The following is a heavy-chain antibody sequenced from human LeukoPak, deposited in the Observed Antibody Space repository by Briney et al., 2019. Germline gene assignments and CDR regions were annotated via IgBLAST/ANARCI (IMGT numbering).Heavy chain of an antibody. D-gene: IGHD3-22*01. Sequence: SETLSLTCTVSGGSISSSSYYWGWIRQPPGKGLEWIGSIYYSGSTYYNPSLKSRVTISVDTSKNQFSLKLSSVTAADTAVYYCACYYDSSGYSYAWQYYFDYWGQGTLVTVSS. J-gene: IGHJ4*02. CDR2: IYYSGST. CDR3: ACYYDSSGYSYAWQYYFDY. CDR1: GGSISSSSYY. V-gene: IGHV4-39*01.